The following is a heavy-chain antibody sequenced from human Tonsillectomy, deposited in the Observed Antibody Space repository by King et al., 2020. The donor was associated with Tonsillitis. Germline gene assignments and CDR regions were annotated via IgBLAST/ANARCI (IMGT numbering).Heavy chain of an antibody. V-gene: IGHV3-48*03. CDR2: ISSSGSTI. Sequence: DQLVQSGGGLVQPGGSLRLSCAASGFTFSSYEMNWVRQAPGKGLEWVSYISSSGSTIYYADSVKGRFTISRDNAKNSLYLQMNSLRAEDTAVYYCARVAAHYSSAAIDYWGQGTLVTVSS. D-gene: IGHD6-19*01. CDR3: ARVAAHYSSAAIDY. CDR1: GFTFSSYE. J-gene: IGHJ4*02.